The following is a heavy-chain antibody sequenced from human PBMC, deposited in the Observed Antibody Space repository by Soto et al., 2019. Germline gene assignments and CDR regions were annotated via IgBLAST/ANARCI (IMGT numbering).Heavy chain of an antibody. V-gene: IGHV1-8*01. CDR2: MNPNSGNT. Sequence: QVQLVQSGAEVKKPGASVKVSCKASGYTFTSYDINWVRQATGQGLEWMGWMNPNSGNTVYAQKFQGSVPMTRNTSISTAYMQLRSLRSEDTAVYYCATERSYGLDYWGQGTLVTVSS. D-gene: IGHD5-18*01. CDR1: GYTFTSYD. J-gene: IGHJ4*02. CDR3: ATERSYGLDY.